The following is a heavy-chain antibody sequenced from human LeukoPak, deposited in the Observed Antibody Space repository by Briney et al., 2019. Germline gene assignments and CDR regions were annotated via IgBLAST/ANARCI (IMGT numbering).Heavy chain of an antibody. CDR1: GFTFSTYW. V-gene: IGHV3-74*01. D-gene: IGHD3-16*01. Sequence: PGGSLRLSCAASGFTFSTYWMHWIRQVPGRGLVWVSRINSDGSITTYAESVKGRFTISRDNAKNTLYLQMNGLRAEDTAVYYCVRTLGAVDIWGQGTLVTVSS. CDR2: INSDGSIT. J-gene: IGHJ4*02. CDR3: VRTLGAVDI.